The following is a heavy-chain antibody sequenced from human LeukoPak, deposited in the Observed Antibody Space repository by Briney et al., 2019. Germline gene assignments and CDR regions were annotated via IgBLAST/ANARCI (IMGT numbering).Heavy chain of an antibody. CDR1: GGSISSYY. Sequence: SETLSLTCTVSGGSISSYYWSWMRQPPGKGVEGMGYIYYSGSTNYNPSLKSRVTISVDTSKNQFSLKLSSVTAADTAVYYCARNSGSYRGGWFDPWGQGTLVTVSS. CDR3: ARNSGSYRGGWFDP. CDR2: IYYSGST. D-gene: IGHD1-26*01. V-gene: IGHV4-59*01. J-gene: IGHJ5*02.